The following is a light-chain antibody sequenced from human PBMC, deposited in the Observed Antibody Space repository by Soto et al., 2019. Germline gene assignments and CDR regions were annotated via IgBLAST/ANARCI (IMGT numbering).Light chain of an antibody. V-gene: IGLV2-14*03. CDR1: SSDVGGYNY. CDR3: SSYTSSSTVI. Sequence: QSALTQPASVSGSPGQSIAISCTGSSSDVGGYNYVSWYQQHSGKAPKLMIYDVSSRPSGVSDRFSDSKSGNTASLTISGLQAEDEAEYYCSSYTSSSTVIFGGGTKLTVL. CDR2: DVS. J-gene: IGLJ2*01.